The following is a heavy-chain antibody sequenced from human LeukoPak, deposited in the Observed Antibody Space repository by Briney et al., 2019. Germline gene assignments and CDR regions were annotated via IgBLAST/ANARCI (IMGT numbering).Heavy chain of an antibody. CDR1: GYTFTSYY. J-gene: IGHJ4*02. V-gene: IGHV1-46*01. D-gene: IGHD3-10*01. Sequence: ASVKVSRKASGYTFTSYYMHWVRQAPGQGLEWMGIINPSGGSTSYAQKFRGRVTMTRDTSTATAYMELRSLRSDDMAMYYCARGQVNRLLWVGELLSNINPFDYWGQGTLVTVSS. CDR2: INPSGGST. CDR3: ARGQVNRLLWVGELLSNINPFDY.